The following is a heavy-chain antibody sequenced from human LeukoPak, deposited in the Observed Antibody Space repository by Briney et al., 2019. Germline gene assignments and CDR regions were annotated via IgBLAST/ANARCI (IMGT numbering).Heavy chain of an antibody. CDR3: ATVGIVDTAMITYFDY. CDR1: GYTFTGYY. CDR2: INPNSGDT. V-gene: IGHV1-2*02. Sequence: ASVKVSCKASGYTFTGYYMHWARQAPGQGLEWMGWINPNSGDTNYAQKFQGRVTMTRDTSISTAYMELSRLRSDDTAVYYCATVGIVDTAMITYFDYWGQGTLVTVSS. D-gene: IGHD5-18*01. J-gene: IGHJ4*02.